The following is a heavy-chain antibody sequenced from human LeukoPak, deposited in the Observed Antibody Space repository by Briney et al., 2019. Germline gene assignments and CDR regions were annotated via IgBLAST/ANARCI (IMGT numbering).Heavy chain of an antibody. CDR1: GGTFSSYA. D-gene: IGHD2-2*01. CDR3: ARPLDRDAVVVPAYDAFDI. V-gene: IGHV1-69*13. CDR2: IIPIFGTA. Sequence: ASVKVSCKASGGTFSSYAISWVRQAPGQGLEWMGGIIPIFGTANYAQKFQGRVTITADESTSTAYMELSSLRSEDTAVYYCARPLDRDAVVVPAYDAFDIWGQGTLVTVSS. J-gene: IGHJ3*02.